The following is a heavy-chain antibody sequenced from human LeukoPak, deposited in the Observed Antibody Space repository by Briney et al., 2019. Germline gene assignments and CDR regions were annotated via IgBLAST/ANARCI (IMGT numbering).Heavy chain of an antibody. Sequence: GGSLRLSCAASGFTFSGYWMHWLRQAPGKGLVWVSRIDGYGSTINYADSVKGRFTNSRDNAKNMLYLQMNSLRAEDTAVYYCAEHPGNYESASIWGQGTMVTVSS. V-gene: IGHV3-74*01. D-gene: IGHD3-22*01. CDR1: GFTFSGYW. J-gene: IGHJ3*02. CDR3: AEHPGNYESASI. CDR2: IDGYGSTI.